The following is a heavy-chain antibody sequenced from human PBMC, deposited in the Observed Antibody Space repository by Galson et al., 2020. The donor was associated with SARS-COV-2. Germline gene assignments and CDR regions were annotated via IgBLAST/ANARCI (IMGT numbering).Heavy chain of an antibody. V-gene: IGHV4-39*01. CDR2: IYYSGST. CDR3: ARPIGDHGAFDI. D-gene: IGHD2-21*02. CDR1: GGSISSSSYY. J-gene: IGHJ3*02. Sequence: ETSETLSLTCTVSGGSISSSSYYWGWIRQPPGKGLEWIGSIYYSGSTYYNPSLKSRVTISVDTSKNQFSLKLSSVTAADTAVYYCARPIGDHGAFDIWGQGTMVTVSS.